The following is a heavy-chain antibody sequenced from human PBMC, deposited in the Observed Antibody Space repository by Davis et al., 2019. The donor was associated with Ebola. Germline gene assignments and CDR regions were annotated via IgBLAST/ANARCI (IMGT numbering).Heavy chain of an antibody. CDR2: IYYSGST. CDR3: ARVTHTRYDILTGYHYGMDV. J-gene: IGHJ6*02. V-gene: IGHV4-59*01. CDR1: GGSFSGYY. D-gene: IGHD3-9*01. Sequence: PSETLSLTCAVYGGSFSGYYWSWIRQPPGKGLEWIGYIYYSGSTNYNPSLKSRVTISVDTSKNQFSLKLSSVTAADTAVYYCARVTHTRYDILTGYHYGMDVWGQGTTVTVSS.